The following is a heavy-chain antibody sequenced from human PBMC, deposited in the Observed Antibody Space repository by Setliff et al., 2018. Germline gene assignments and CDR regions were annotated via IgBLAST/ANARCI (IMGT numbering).Heavy chain of an antibody. Sequence: ETLSLTCAVYGGSFSGYYWSWIRQAPGKGLEWVANIKQDGGEKYYVDSVKGRFTISRDNPNNSLYLQMNNLRAEDTAVYYCARDGGEYWGQGTLVTVSS. CDR3: ARDGGEY. CDR2: IKQDGGEK. CDR1: GGSFSGYY. D-gene: IGHD3-16*01. J-gene: IGHJ4*02. V-gene: IGHV3-7*01.